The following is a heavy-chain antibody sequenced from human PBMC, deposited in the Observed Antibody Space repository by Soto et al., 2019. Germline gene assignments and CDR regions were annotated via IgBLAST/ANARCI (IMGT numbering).Heavy chain of an antibody. CDR3: ARCMEGGYQGRYYCDMEV. D-gene: IGHD2-2*01. Sequence: PSETLSLTCTVSGGSVSSGSYYWSWIRQPPGKGLEWIGYIYYSGSTNYNPSLKSRVTISVDTSKNQFSLKLSSVTAADTAVYYCARCMEGGYQGRYYCDMEVWAQVTTGTV. CDR2: IYYSGST. J-gene: IGHJ6*02. CDR1: GGSVSSGSYY. V-gene: IGHV4-61*01.